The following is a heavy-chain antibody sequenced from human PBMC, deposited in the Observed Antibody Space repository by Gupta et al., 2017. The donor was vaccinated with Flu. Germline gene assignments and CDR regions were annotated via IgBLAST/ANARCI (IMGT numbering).Heavy chain of an antibody. V-gene: IGHV1-2*02. CDR1: GYTFTGSY. CDR2: INPSSGVT. D-gene: IGHD3-10*01. J-gene: IGHJ5*02. CDR3: ARAGSRHDGRSPYYDWIDP. Sequence: QVQLVQSGTEVKKPGTSVKVSCKASGYTFTGSYIHWVRQAPGQGLEWMGWINPSSGVTNYAQKFQGRVTVTRDTSFSTAYMEVSSLSFGDTAVYYCARAGSRHDGRSPYYDWIDPWGQGTLITVTS.